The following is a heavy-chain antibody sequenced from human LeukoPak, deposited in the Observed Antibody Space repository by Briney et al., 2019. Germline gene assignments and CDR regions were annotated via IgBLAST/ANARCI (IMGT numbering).Heavy chain of an antibody. J-gene: IGHJ3*01. D-gene: IGHD2-2*01. Sequence: PSETLSLTCAVYGGSFSGYYWSWIRQPPGKGLEWIGEINHSGSTNYNPSLKSRVTMSVDTSKNQFSLKLSSVTAADTAVYYCARFTAVVPTATAYAFDLWGQGTMVTVSS. V-gene: IGHV4-34*01. CDR1: GGSFSGYY. CDR3: ARFTAVVPTATAYAFDL. CDR2: INHSGST.